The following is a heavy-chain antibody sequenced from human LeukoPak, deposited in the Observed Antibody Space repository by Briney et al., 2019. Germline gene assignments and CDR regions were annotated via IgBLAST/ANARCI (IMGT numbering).Heavy chain of an antibody. Sequence: PSETLSLTCAVYGGSFSGYYWSWIRQPPGKGLEWIGEINHGGSTNYNPSLKSRVTISVDTSKNQFSLKLSSVTAADTAVYYCARGHSGYDYFYYYGMDVWGQGTTVTVSS. CDR3: ARGHSGYDYFYYYGMDV. J-gene: IGHJ6*02. CDR1: GGSFSGYY. D-gene: IGHD5-12*01. V-gene: IGHV4-34*01. CDR2: INHGGST.